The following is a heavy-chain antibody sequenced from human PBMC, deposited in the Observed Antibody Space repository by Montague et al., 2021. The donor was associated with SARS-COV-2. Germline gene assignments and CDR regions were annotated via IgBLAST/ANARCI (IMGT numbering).Heavy chain of an antibody. Sequence: SETLSLTCSVSGGSISGYCWSWIRQSPGKGLEWVGYIYYTGGTNYNPSLESRVTISLDTSKNQFSLRLSSVTPADTAVSYCARDWAVLTRDGYNYGWFDPWGPGTLVTVSS. D-gene: IGHD5-24*01. CDR1: GGSISGYC. J-gene: IGHJ5*02. CDR3: ARDWAVLTRDGYNYGWFDP. V-gene: IGHV4-59*01. CDR2: IYYTGGT.